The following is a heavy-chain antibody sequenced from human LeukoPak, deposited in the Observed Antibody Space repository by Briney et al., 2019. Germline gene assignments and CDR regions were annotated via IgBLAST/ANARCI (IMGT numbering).Heavy chain of an antibody. D-gene: IGHD3-10*01. CDR2: INHSGST. CDR1: GGSFSGYY. V-gene: IGHV4-34*01. J-gene: IGHJ1*01. CDR3: ARAEVLLWFGESPGAEHLQH. Sequence: SETLSLTCAVYGGSFSGYYWSWIRQPPGKGLEWIGEINHSGSTNYNPSLKSRVTISVDTSKNQFSLKLSSVTAADTAVYYCARAEVLLWFGESPGAEHLQHWGQGTLVTVSS.